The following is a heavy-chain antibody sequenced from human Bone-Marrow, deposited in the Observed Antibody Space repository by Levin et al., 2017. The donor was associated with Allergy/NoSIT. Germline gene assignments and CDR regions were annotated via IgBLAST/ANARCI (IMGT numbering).Heavy chain of an antibody. Sequence: PSETLSLTCAASGFTFSSYWMHWVRQAPGKGLVWVSRINSDGSSTSYADSVKGRFTISRDNAKNTLYLQMNSLRAEDTAVYYCAREDWVTGADYWGQGTLVTVSS. CDR1: GFTFSSYW. D-gene: IGHD7-27*01. CDR2: INSDGSST. CDR3: AREDWVTGADY. J-gene: IGHJ4*02. V-gene: IGHV3-74*01.